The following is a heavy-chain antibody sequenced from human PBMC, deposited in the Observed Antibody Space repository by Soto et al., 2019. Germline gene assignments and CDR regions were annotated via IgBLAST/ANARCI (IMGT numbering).Heavy chain of an antibody. CDR3: AKALVPAAIPAGAYYYYGMDV. CDR1: VFTFDDYA. J-gene: IGHJ6*02. D-gene: IGHD2-2*02. Sequence: PGGSLRLSCAASVFTFDDYAMHPVLQAPGKGLEWVSVISWNSGSIGYADSVKGRFTISRDNAKNSLYLQMNSLRAEDTALYYCAKALVPAAIPAGAYYYYGMDVWGQGTTVTVSS. CDR2: ISWNSGSI. V-gene: IGHV3-9*01.